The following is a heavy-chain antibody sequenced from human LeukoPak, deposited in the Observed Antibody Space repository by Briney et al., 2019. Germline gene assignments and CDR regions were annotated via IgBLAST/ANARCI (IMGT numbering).Heavy chain of an antibody. J-gene: IGHJ4*02. D-gene: IGHD3-22*01. V-gene: IGHV3-48*03. CDR1: GFTFSNYE. CDR2: ISSSGSDI. Sequence: PGGSLRPSCAASGFTFSNYEMNWVRQAPGKGLEWVSYISSSGSDIYYADSVKGRFTISRDNAKNSLHLQMNSLRAEDTAVYYCARLLYYDTSGYSYWGQGTLVTVSS. CDR3: ARLLYYDTSGYSY.